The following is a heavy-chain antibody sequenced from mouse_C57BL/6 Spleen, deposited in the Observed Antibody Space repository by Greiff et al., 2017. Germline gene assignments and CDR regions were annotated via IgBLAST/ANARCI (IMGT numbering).Heavy chain of an antibody. J-gene: IGHJ2*01. V-gene: IGHV1-15*01. CDR3: TRRNTTVEYFDY. Sequence: QVQLKQSGAELVRPGASVTLSCKASGYTFTDYEMHWVKQTPVHGLEWIGAIDPETGGTAYNQKFKGKAILTADKSSSTAYMELRSLTSEDSAVYYCTRRNTTVEYFDYWGQGTTLTVSS. D-gene: IGHD1-1*01. CDR1: GYTFTDYE. CDR2: IDPETGGT.